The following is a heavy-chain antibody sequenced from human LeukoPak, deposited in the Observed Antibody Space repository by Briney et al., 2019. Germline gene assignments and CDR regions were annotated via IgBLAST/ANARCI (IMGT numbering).Heavy chain of an antibody. Sequence: GGSLRLSCAASGFTFTSYSMNWVRQAPGKGLEWDSTISGGGGSTYYADSVKGRFTISRDNSKNTLYLQVNSLRAEDTAVYYCAGSTWYDSSGYYYWGQGTLVTVSS. V-gene: IGHV3-23*01. CDR3: AGSTWYDSSGYYY. J-gene: IGHJ4*02. D-gene: IGHD3-22*01. CDR2: ISGGGGST. CDR1: GFTFTSYS.